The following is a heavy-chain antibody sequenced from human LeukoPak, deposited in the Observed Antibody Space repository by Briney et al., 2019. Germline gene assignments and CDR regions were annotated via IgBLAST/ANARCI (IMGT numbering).Heavy chain of an antibody. CDR3: ARIGYSSSSLDF. D-gene: IGHD6-6*01. CDR1: GFTFSSHW. Sequence: GGSLRLSCAASGFTFSSHWMTWVRQAPGKGLEWVANIKQDGSVKYYVDSVKGRFTISRDNAKNSVYLQMISLRAEDTAVYKCARIGYSSSSLDFWGRGTLVTVSS. J-gene: IGHJ4*02. CDR2: IKQDGSVK. V-gene: IGHV3-7*03.